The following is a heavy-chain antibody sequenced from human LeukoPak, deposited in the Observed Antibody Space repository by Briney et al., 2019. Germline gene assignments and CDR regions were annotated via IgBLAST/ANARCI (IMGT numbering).Heavy chain of an antibody. CDR2: ITRSGKST. CDR3: ASRSGYSYGHFDY. D-gene: IGHD5-18*01. V-gene: IGHV3-23*01. Sequence: PGGSLRLSCAASGFTFSNYAMSWVRRAQGKGLGWVAAITRSGKSTNYADSVKGRFTISRDNSKNTLYLQMNSLRAEDTAVYYCASRSGYSYGHFDYWGQGTLVTVSS. CDR1: GFTFSNYA. J-gene: IGHJ4*02.